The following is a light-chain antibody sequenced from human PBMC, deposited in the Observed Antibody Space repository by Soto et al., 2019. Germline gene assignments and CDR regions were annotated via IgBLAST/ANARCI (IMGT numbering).Light chain of an antibody. CDR3: KNYNTYQRT. CDR2: KAS. J-gene: IGKJ1*01. V-gene: IGKV1-5*03. CDR1: QTISSW. Sequence: QVTHSPPTLPAYVGCIVTITCRASQTISSWLAWYQQKPGKAPNLMIHKASHLESGVPSRFSGSGSGTEFTLTIRSLQNGDLENYYCKNYNTYQRTFGQGNQVDIK.